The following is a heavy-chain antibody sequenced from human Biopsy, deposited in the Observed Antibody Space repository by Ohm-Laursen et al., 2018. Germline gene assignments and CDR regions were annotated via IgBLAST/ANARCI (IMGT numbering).Heavy chain of an antibody. D-gene: IGHD6-19*01. CDR1: GFTFSTYT. CDR2: VSGSGDAR. CDR3: MKGGWFSTFDY. V-gene: IGHV3-23*01. J-gene: IGHJ4*02. Sequence: SLRLSCAASGFTFSTYTMTWVHQAPGKGLEWVAGVSGSGDARYYAPSARGRFIISRDNSEDTLFLQLNSLKVEDTAVYYCMKGGWFSTFDYWGQGTLVTVPP.